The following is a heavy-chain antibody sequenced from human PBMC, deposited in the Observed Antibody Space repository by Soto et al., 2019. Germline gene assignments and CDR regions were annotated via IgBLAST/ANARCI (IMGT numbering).Heavy chain of an antibody. D-gene: IGHD4-4*01. CDR2: ISGSGNYT. CDR3: AREGINNYNEYYFDS. J-gene: IGHJ4*02. Sequence: EVQLVESGGGLVKPGGSLRLSCAASGFTFSSYSMNWVRQAPVKGLEWVSSISGSGNYTHYAYFLRGRFTISRDNAKTSLYLQMNSLRAEDTAVYYCAREGINNYNEYYFDSWGQGTVVTVSS. V-gene: IGHV3-21*01. CDR1: GFTFSSYS.